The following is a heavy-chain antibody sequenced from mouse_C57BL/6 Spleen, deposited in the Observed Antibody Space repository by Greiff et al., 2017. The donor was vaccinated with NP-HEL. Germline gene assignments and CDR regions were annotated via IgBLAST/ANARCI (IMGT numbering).Heavy chain of an antibody. CDR1: GYSITSGYY. J-gene: IGHJ2*01. D-gene: IGHD2-5*01. CDR3: ARYSNGLFDY. CDR2: ISYDGSN. V-gene: IGHV3-6*01. Sequence: EVQLQESGPGLVKPSQSLSLTCSVTGYSITSGYYWNWIRQFPGNKLEWMGYISYDGSNNYNPSLKNRISITRDTSKNQFFLKLNSVTTEDTATYYCARYSNGLFDYWGQGTTLTVSS.